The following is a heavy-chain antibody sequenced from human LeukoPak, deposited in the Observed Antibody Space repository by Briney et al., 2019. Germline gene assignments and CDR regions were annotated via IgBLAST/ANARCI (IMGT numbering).Heavy chain of an antibody. J-gene: IGHJ4*02. Sequence: PSETLSLTCTVSGGSISSSSYYWGWIRQPPGKGLEWIGSIYYSGSTYYNPSLKSRVTISVDTSKNQFSLKLSSVTAADTTVYYCARMGDTAMETRFDYWGQGTLVTVSS. D-gene: IGHD5-18*01. CDR2: IYYSGST. V-gene: IGHV4-39*01. CDR1: GGSISSSSYY. CDR3: ARMGDTAMETRFDY.